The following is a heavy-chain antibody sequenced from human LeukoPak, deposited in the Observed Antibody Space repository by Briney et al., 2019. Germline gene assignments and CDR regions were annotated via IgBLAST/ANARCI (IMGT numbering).Heavy chain of an antibody. CDR2: ISSSSSYT. Sequence: VGSLRLSCAASGFTFSDYYMRWIRQAPAKGLEWVSYISSSSSYTNNADPVKGRFTISRDNARTSLYLQMSSLRAEDTAVYYCASGAEATAGPGALWYWGEGSLVSVSS. CDR3: ASGAEATAGPGALWY. V-gene: IGHV3-11*03. J-gene: IGHJ4*02. D-gene: IGHD6-13*01. CDR1: GFTFSDYY.